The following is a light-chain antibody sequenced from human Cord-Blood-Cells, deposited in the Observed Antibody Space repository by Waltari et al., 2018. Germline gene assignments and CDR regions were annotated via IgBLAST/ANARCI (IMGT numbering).Light chain of an antibody. J-gene: IGLJ3*02. CDR3: CSYAGSYTLV. CDR2: DVS. CDR1: SSDVGGYNY. Sequence: QSALTQPRSVSGSPGQPVTISCTGTSSDVGGYNYVSWYQQHPGKAPKLMIYDVSKRPSGVPDRFSGSKSGNTASLTIAGLQAEDGADYYCCSYAGSYTLVFGGGTKLTVL. V-gene: IGLV2-11*01.